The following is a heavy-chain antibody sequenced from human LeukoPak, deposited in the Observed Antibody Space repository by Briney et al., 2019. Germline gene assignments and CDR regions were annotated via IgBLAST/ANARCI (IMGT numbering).Heavy chain of an antibody. V-gene: IGHV4-59*08. CDR2: IYYSGST. CDR3: ARITFGGVMAFDY. CDR1: GGSISSYY. Sequence: SETLSLTCTVSGGSISSYYWSWIRKPPGKGLEWIGYIYYSGSTNYNPSLKSRVTISVDTSKNQFSLKLSSVTAADTAVYYCARITFGGVMAFDYWGQGTLVTVSS. J-gene: IGHJ4*02. D-gene: IGHD3-16*01.